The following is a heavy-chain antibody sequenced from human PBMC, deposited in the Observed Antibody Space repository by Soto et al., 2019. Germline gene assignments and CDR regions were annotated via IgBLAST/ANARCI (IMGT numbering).Heavy chain of an antibody. CDR2: ISTYNGKT. V-gene: IGHV1-18*01. Sequence: HVQLVQSGGEVKKPGASVKVSCKASGYTFTSHGFSWVRQAPGQGLEWMGWISTYNGKTDYAQKFQGRVTMTADTRTNTGYMELRSLRSDDTAVYYCARLLTEGVTYRADAFDIWGQGTKVTVSS. J-gene: IGHJ3*02. CDR1: GYTFTSHG. D-gene: IGHD3-16*02. CDR3: ARLLTEGVTYRADAFDI.